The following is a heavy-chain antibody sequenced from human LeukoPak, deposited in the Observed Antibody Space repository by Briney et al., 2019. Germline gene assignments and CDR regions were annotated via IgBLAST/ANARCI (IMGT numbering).Heavy chain of an antibody. CDR1: GYTFTSYY. Sequence: GASVKVSCKASGYTFTSYYMHWVRQAPGQGLEWMGIINPSGGSTSYAQKFQGRVTMTRDTSTSTVYMELSSLRSEDTAVYYCARDGHSGSYSAPYQSWFDPWGQGTLVTVSS. CDR2: INPSGGST. CDR3: ARDGHSGSYSAPYQSWFDP. V-gene: IGHV1-46*01. D-gene: IGHD1-26*01. J-gene: IGHJ5*02.